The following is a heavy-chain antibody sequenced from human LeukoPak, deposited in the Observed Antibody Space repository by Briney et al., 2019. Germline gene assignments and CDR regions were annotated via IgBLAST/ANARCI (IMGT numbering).Heavy chain of an antibody. CDR1: GFTFSDYW. J-gene: IGHJ4*02. CDR2: IKQDGSAK. CDR3: ARWRGSTSERSDY. D-gene: IGHD2-2*01. V-gene: IGHV3-7*01. Sequence: GGSLRLSCTASGFTFSDYWMTWVRKAPGKGLEWVANIKQDGSAKYYVDSGKGRFTISRDNAKNSLYLQMDSLRVEDTATYYCARWRGSTSERSDYWGRGTLVTVSS.